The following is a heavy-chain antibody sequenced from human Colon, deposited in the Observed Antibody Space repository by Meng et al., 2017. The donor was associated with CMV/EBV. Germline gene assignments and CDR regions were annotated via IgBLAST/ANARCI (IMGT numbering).Heavy chain of an antibody. Sequence: ASVKVSCKTSGYSFSDYIHWVRQAPGQGLEWMAIINLSADTTVYAEKFRDRFTVTRVTSTATVYMELSKLQSNDTAVYFCARDRTSGWQPDFWGQGTLVTVSS. CDR2: INLSADTT. D-gene: IGHD3-3*01. CDR3: ARDRTSGWQPDF. CDR1: GYSFSDY. J-gene: IGHJ4*02. V-gene: IGHV1-46*01.